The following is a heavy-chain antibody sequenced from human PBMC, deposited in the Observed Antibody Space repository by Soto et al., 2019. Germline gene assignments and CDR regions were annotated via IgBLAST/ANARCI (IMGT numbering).Heavy chain of an antibody. CDR2: IYYSGST. V-gene: IGHV4-31*03. CDR1: GGSISSGGYY. D-gene: IGHD2-2*01. J-gene: IGHJ4*02. CDR3: ARVGCSSTSCPEDY. Sequence: SETLSLTCTVSGGSISSGGYYWSWIRQHPGKGLEWIGYIYYSGSTYYNPSLKSRVTISVDTSKNQFSLKLSSVTAADTAVYYCARVGCSSTSCPEDYWGQGTLVTVSS.